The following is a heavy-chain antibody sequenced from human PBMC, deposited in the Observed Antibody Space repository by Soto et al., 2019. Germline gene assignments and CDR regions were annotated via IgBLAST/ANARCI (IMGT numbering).Heavy chain of an antibody. CDR1: GYPVTAYY. V-gene: IGHV1-2*02. Sequence: QLHLVQSGAVVKKPGASVTVSCSASGYPVTAYYMHWVRQAPGRGLEWMGGINPATGAAKYTQTFQGMVTLTRDTATSTVFMELSGLTSEDTAVFYCARGGGVGVAGSAAFDMWGQGTLVTVSS. CDR2: INPATGAA. J-gene: IGHJ3*02. CDR3: ARGGGVGVAGSAAFDM. D-gene: IGHD3-3*01.